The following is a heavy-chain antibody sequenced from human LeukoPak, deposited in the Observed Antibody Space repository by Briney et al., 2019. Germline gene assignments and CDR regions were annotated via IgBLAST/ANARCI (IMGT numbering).Heavy chain of an antibody. V-gene: IGHV3-7*04. J-gene: IGHJ4*02. CDR2: IKQDGSAK. D-gene: IGHD3-10*01. CDR3: ARDYYASGTHDF. CDR1: GFTFSSYW. Sequence: GGSLRLSCAASGFTFSSYWMTWVRQAPGKGLEWVANIKQDGSAKHYVGSVQGRFTISRDNAKTSLYLQMNSLRAEDAAVYYCARDYYASGTHDFWGQGTLVTVSS.